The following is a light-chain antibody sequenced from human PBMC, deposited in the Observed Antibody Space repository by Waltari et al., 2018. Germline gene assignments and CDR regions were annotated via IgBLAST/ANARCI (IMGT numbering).Light chain of an antibody. J-gene: IGKJ2*01. Sequence: DIQMTQSPSSLSGSVGDRVIITCRPSQSVSSSLNWYQQKPGKAPNLLIYDTSTLQTGVPSRFSGSKSGTDFTLTISSLQSEDFGTYFCQQSQDFPDTFGQGTNLDIK. CDR3: QQSQDFPDT. CDR1: QSVSSS. CDR2: DTS. V-gene: IGKV1-39*01.